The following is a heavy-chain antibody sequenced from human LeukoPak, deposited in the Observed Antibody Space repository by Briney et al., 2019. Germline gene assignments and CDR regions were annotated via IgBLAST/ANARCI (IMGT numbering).Heavy chain of an antibody. D-gene: IGHD5-24*01. J-gene: IGHJ6*03. CDR1: GFTFSDYY. Sequence: GGSLRLSCAASGFTFSDYYMSWIRQAPGKGLEWVSYISSSGSTIYYADSVKGRFTISRDNAKNSLYLQMNSLRAEDTAVYYCARDMGYNLYYYYYMDVWGKGTTVTVSS. CDR3: ARDMGYNLYYYYYMDV. V-gene: IGHV3-11*04. CDR2: ISSSGSTI.